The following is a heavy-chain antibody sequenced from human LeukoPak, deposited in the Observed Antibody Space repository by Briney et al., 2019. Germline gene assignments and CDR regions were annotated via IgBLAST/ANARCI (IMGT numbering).Heavy chain of an antibody. V-gene: IGHV3-9*01. J-gene: IGHJ4*02. CDR3: AKDLRKELKPHSSSLGSGYLDY. D-gene: IGHD6-13*01. CDR2: ISWNSGST. Sequence: GGSLRLSCAASGFTFDDYAMHWVRQPPGTGPEWVSSISWNSGSTTYADSVKGRFTLSRDNAKNALYLQMNSLRAEDTALYYCAKDLRKELKPHSSSLGSGYLDYWGQGTLVTVSS. CDR1: GFTFDDYA.